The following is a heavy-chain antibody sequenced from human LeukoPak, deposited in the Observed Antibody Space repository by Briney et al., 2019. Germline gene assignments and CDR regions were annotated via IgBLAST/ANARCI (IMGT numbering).Heavy chain of an antibody. J-gene: IGHJ4*02. Sequence: GGSLRLSXAASGFTFSNAWMSWVRQAPGKGLEWIGRIKSKTDGGTTDYAAPVKGRFTISRDDSKNTLYLQMNSLKTEDTAVYYCIMFYYYDSSGYEETMYYFDYWGQGALVTVSS. CDR1: GFTFSNAW. V-gene: IGHV3-15*01. CDR3: IMFYYYDSSGYEETMYYFDY. D-gene: IGHD3-22*01. CDR2: IKSKTDGGTT.